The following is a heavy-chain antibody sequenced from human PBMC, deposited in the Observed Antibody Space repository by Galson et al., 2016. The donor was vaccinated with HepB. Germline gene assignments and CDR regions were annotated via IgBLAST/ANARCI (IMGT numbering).Heavy chain of an antibody. D-gene: IGHD3-3*01. CDR3: VRDRDTLILVLEWSYPKKNLDV. CDR2: INPYNGNT. CDR1: GYTFSSYG. V-gene: IGHV1-18*01. Sequence: SVKVSCKASGYTFSSYGISWVRQAHGQGLEWMGWINPYNGNTNYAQNVQGRITLTTDTSTSTAHMELRGLRSDDTAMYFCVRDRDTLILVLEWSYPKKNLDVWGEGTSVIVSS. J-gene: IGHJ6*04.